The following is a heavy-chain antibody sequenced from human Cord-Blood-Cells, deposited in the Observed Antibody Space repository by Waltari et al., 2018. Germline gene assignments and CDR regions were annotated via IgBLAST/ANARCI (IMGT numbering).Heavy chain of an antibody. CDR1: GGTFSSYA. J-gene: IGHJ4*02. V-gene: IGHV1-69*01. CDR3: ARASNVISSGYVVVPAAFDY. D-gene: IGHD2-2*01. CDR2: IIPIFGTA. Sequence: QVQLVQSGAAVKKPGSSVKVSGKASGGTFSSYAISRVRQAPGQGLEWMGGIIPIFGTANYAQKFQGRVTITADESTSTAYMELSSLRSEDTAVYYCARASNVISSGYVVVPAAFDYWGQGTLVTVSS.